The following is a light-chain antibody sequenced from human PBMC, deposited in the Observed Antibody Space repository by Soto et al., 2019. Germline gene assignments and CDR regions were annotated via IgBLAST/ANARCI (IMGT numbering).Light chain of an antibody. CDR2: GAS. CDR1: QIISNS. J-gene: IGKJ1*01. CDR3: QQRTDWPWA. Sequence: EIVLTQSPATLALSPGERATLSCRASQIISNSLVWYQQKPGQPPRLLIYGASNRAAGIPAKFSGSGSGTDFTLTISSLEPEEFAVYYCQQRTDWPWAFGQGTRVEVK. V-gene: IGKV3-11*01.